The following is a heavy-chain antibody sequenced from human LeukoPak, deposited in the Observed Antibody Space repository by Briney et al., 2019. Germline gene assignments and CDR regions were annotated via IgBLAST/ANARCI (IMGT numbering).Heavy chain of an antibody. CDR2: ISGGGGST. V-gene: IGHV3-23*01. CDR3: ARDSPRTGP. CDR1: GFTFTSYS. D-gene: IGHD1-1*01. Sequence: AGGSLRLSCAASGFTFTSYSMNWVRQAPGKGLEWVSTISGGGGSTYYADSVKGRFTISRDNARNTLYLQMNSLRDEDTAVYYCARDSPRTGPWGQGTLVTVSS. J-gene: IGHJ5*02.